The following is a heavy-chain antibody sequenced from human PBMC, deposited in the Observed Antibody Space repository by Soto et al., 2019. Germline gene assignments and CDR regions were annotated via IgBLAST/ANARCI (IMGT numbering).Heavy chain of an antibody. Sequence: SETLSLTCTVSGGSISSYYWSWIRQPPGKGLEWIGYIYYSGSTNYNPSLKSRVTISVDTSKNQFSLKLSSVTAADTAVYYCARHETRYYDFWSGYYQGAFDIWGQGTMVTVSS. CDR2: IYYSGST. CDR3: ARHETRYYDFWSGYYQGAFDI. D-gene: IGHD3-3*01. V-gene: IGHV4-59*08. CDR1: GGSISSYY. J-gene: IGHJ3*02.